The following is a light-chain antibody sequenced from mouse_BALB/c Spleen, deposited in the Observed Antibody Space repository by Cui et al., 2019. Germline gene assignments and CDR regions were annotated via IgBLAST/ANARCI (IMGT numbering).Light chain of an antibody. CDR1: HSVSY. Sequence: QIVLTESPAIMSASPGEKVTITYSSSHSVSYMHWFQQKPSTSPKLLVYSTSNLASGVPARFSGSGSGTSYSLTISRMEAEDAATYYCQQRSSYPPFGGGTKLEIK. CDR2: STS. J-gene: IGKJ1*01. CDR3: QQRSSYPP. V-gene: IGKV4-57*01.